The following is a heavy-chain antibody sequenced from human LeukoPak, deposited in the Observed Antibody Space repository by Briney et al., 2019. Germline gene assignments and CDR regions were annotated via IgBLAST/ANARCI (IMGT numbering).Heavy chain of an antibody. J-gene: IGHJ4*02. CDR2: ISWNSGSI. Sequence: GRPLRLSCAASGFTFDDYAMHWVRQAPGKGLEWVSGISWNSGSIGYADSVKGRFTISRDNAKNSLYLQMNSLRAEDTALYYCAKDRRYDSSGYYDYWGQGTLVTVSS. V-gene: IGHV3-9*01. CDR3: AKDRRYDSSGYYDY. CDR1: GFTFDDYA. D-gene: IGHD3-22*01.